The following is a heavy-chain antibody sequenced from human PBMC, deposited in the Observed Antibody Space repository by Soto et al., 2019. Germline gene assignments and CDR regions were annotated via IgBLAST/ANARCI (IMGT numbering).Heavy chain of an antibody. CDR2: INHSGST. V-gene: IGHV4-34*01. J-gene: IGHJ6*03. CDR3: ARGGTMVRGVSPSYYMAV. CDR1: GGSFSGYY. Sequence: PSETLSLTCAVYGGSFSGYYWSWIRQPPGKGLEWIGEINHSGSTNYNPSLKSRVTISVDTSKNQFSLKLSSVTAADTAVYYCARGGTMVRGVSPSYYMAVWGKGTTVTVSS. D-gene: IGHD3-10*01.